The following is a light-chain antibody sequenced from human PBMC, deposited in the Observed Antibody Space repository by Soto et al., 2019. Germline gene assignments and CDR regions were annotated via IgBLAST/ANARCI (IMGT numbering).Light chain of an antibody. CDR2: YDN. CDR3: AAWDDSLNGWV. V-gene: IGLV1-44*01. CDR1: NSNIGSNT. Sequence: QSVLTQPPSASGTPGQRVTISCSGSNSNIGSNTVNWYQQLPGTAPKLLIYYDNLRPSGVPDRISGSKSGTSASLAISGLQSDDEADYYCAAWDDSLNGWVFGTGTKLTVL. J-gene: IGLJ1*01.